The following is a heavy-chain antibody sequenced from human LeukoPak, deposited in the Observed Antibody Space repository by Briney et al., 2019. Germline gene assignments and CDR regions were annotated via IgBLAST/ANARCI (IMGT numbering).Heavy chain of an antibody. V-gene: IGHV4-39*01. Sequence: SETLSLTCTVSGGSISSSSYYWGWIRQPPGKGLEWIGSIYYSGSTYYNPSLKSRVAISVDTSKNQFSLKLSSVTAADTAVYYCARRGEVVTADYYYYGMDVWGQGTTVTVSS. CDR2: IYYSGST. CDR3: ARRGEVVTADYYYYGMDV. CDR1: GGSISSSSYY. D-gene: IGHD2-21*02. J-gene: IGHJ6*02.